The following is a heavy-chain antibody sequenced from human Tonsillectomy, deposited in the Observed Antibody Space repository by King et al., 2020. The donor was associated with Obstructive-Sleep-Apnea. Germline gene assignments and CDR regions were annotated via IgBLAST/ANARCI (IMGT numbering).Heavy chain of an antibody. CDR1: GFTFSSYS. CDR2: ISSSSSTI. V-gene: IGHV3-48*04. Sequence: QLVQSGGGLVQPGGSLRLSCAASGFTFSSYSMNWVRQAPGKGLEWVSYISSSSSTIYYADSVKGRFTISRDNAKNSLYLQMNSLRAEDTAVYYCARGDDSSGYYSDAFDIWGQGTMVTVSS. J-gene: IGHJ3*02. D-gene: IGHD3-22*01. CDR3: ARGDDSSGYYSDAFDI.